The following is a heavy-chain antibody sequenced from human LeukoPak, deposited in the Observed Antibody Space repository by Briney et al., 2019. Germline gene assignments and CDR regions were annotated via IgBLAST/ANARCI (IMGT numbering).Heavy chain of an antibody. D-gene: IGHD4-23*01. J-gene: IGHJ5*02. CDR1: GGSISSGDYY. CDR3: ARRTTVVTPRNWFDP. Sequence: PSETLSLTCTVSGGSISSGDYYWSWIRQPPGKGLEWTGYIYYSGSTFYNPSLKSRISISVDTSKNQFSLKLSSVTAADTAVYYCARRTTVVTPRNWFDPWGQGTLVTVSS. V-gene: IGHV4-30-4*01. CDR2: IYYSGST.